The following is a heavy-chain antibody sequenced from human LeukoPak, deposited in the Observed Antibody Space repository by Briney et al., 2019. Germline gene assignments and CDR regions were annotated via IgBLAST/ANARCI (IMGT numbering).Heavy chain of an antibody. Sequence: SETLSLTCAVSGGSISSSSYYWGWIRQPPGKGLEWIGSIYYSGSTYYNPSLKSRVTISLDTSRNQFSLRLSSVTAADTADYYCARAQGNGLIDFWGQGTLVTVSS. V-gene: IGHV4-39*01. J-gene: IGHJ4*02. D-gene: IGHD3/OR15-3a*01. CDR1: GGSISSSSYY. CDR2: IYYSGST. CDR3: ARAQGNGLIDF.